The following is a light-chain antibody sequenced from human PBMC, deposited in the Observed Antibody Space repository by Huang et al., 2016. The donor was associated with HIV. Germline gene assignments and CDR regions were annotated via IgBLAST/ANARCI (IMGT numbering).Light chain of an antibody. CDR1: QSMGTY. V-gene: IGKV1-39*01. J-gene: IGKJ4*01. CDR3: QQSYSALGLT. CDR2: VAS. Sequence: DIQMTQSPSSRSASVGDRVTIACRASQSMGTYLNWYQQKPGKAPRRLLHVASSLQSGVASRFSGSGSGTDFTLTISSLQPEDFATYYCQQSYSALGLTFGGGTKVEIK.